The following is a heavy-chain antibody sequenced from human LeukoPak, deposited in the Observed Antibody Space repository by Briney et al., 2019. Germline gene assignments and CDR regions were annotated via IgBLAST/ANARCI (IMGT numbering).Heavy chain of an antibody. CDR2: ISGNGGGT. CDR3: ARRLCCGGSCSSFDY. CDR1: GFSFSSYL. J-gene: IGHJ4*02. D-gene: IGHD2-15*01. V-gene: IGHV3-23*01. Sequence: PGGSLRLSCAASGFSFSSYLMSWVRQAPGKGLEWVSTISGNGGGTYYADSVKGRFTISRDNSKNTLYLQMNSLRAEDRALYYCARRLCCGGSCSSFDYWGQGTLVTVSS.